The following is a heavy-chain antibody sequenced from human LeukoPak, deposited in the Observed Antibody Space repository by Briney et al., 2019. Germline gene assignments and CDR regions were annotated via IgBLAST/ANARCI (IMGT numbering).Heavy chain of an antibody. CDR2: IIPIFGTA. Sequence: GASVKVSCKASGGTFSSYAISWVRQAPGQGLEWMGGIIPIFGTANYAQKFQGRVTITADESTSTAYMELSSLRSEDTAVYYCATTYYDFWSGNSYYYYGMDVWGQGTTVTVSS. J-gene: IGHJ6*02. CDR3: ATTYYDFWSGNSYYYYGMDV. V-gene: IGHV1-69*13. D-gene: IGHD3-3*01. CDR1: GGTFSSYA.